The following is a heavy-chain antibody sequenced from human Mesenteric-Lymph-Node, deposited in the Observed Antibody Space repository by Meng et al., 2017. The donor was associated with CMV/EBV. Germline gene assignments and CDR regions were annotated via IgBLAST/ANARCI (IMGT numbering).Heavy chain of an antibody. V-gene: IGHV4-61*01. CDR3: ARGRYVGWYFDL. CDR2: IYYSGGT. D-gene: IGHD1-26*01. CDR1: GGSVSSGSYY. J-gene: IGHJ2*01. Sequence: VAGGSVSSGSYYWSWIRQHPGKGLEWNGYIYYSGGTNYNPSLKSRVTISVDTSKNQFSLKLSSVTAADTAVYYCARGRYVGWYFDLWGRGTLVTVSS.